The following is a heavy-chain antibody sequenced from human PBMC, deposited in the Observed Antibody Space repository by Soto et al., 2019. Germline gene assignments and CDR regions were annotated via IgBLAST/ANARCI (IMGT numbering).Heavy chain of an antibody. V-gene: IGHV4-30-4*01. J-gene: IGHJ5*01. D-gene: IGHD3-16*01. Sequence: QVQLQESGPRLVKPSQTLSLTCSVSGASIRSGRYYWSWIRQSPGRGLEWIGYIYYTGTTHYNPAVKSRVTILLDNSKDQFSLTLTSVTAADTAIYYCAIVLHDYGTNWVDSWGQGTQVTVSS. CDR1: GASIRSGRYY. CDR3: AIVLHDYGTNWVDS. CDR2: IYYTGTT.